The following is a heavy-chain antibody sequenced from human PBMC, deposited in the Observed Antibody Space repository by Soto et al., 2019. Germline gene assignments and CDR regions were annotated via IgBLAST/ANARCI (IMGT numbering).Heavy chain of an antibody. Sequence: QVQLVESGGGVVQPGRSLRLSCAASGFTFSSYGMHWVRQAPGKGLEWVAIISYDGSNTYYADSVKGRLTISRDNSKNTLYLQMNSLRADDTSVYYCAKEGGLSGSYYISSSYYFDYWGQGTLVTVSS. CDR1: GFTFSSYG. CDR2: ISYDGSNT. V-gene: IGHV3-30*18. J-gene: IGHJ4*02. CDR3: AKEGGLSGSYYISSSYYFDY. D-gene: IGHD1-26*01.